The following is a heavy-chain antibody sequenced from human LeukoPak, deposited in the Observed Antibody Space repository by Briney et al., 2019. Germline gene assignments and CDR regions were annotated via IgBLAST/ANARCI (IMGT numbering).Heavy chain of an antibody. CDR3: ARLLYGSGSFHTYYYYMDV. J-gene: IGHJ6*03. D-gene: IGHD3-10*01. CDR2: IYPGYSDA. CDR1: GYRLTSNW. Sequence: GESLKISCKISGYRLTSNWIGWVRQVPGKGLEWMGLIYPGYSDAKYSPSFQGQVTISADKSISTAYLQWSSLKASDTAMYYCARLLYGSGSFHTYYYYMDVWGKGTTVTISS. V-gene: IGHV5-51*01.